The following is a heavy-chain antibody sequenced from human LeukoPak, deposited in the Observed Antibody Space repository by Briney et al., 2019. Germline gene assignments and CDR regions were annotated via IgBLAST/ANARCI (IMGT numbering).Heavy chain of an antibody. V-gene: IGHV3-7*01. CDR2: IKQDGSGE. CDR3: ARGVYSSGWYPDYFDY. CDR1: GFTFSSYW. D-gene: IGHD6-19*01. Sequence: PGGSLRLSCAASGFTFSSYWMSWVRQAPGKGLEWVANIKQDGSGEYYVDSVKGRFTISRDNAENSVYLQMNSLRAEGTALYYCARGVYSSGWYPDYFDYWGQGTLVTVSS. J-gene: IGHJ4*02.